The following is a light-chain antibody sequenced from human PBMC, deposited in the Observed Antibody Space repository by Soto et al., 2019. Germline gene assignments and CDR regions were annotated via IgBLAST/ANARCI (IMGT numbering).Light chain of an antibody. CDR1: SSDVGSYNL. J-gene: IGLJ1*01. CDR2: EVS. Sequence: QSALTQPASVSGSPGQSITISCTGTSSDVGSYNLVSWYQQYPGKAPKLMIYEVSKRPSGVSNRFSGSKSGNTASLTISGLQAEDEADYYCCSYGGSSIPWVLGTGTKLTVL. CDR3: CSYGGSSIPWV. V-gene: IGLV2-23*02.